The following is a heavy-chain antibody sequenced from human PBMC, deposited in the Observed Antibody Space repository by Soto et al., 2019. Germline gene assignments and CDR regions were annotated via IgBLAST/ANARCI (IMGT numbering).Heavy chain of an antibody. J-gene: IGHJ4*02. CDR1: GDSISSATHY. CDR2: VASSGTS. D-gene: IGHD1-1*01. Sequence: SETLSLTCTGSGDSISSATHYWNWIRQHPGKRLEWIRYVASSGTSYYSPSLKSRLFMSVGTSKNLFSLKLSSVTAADTAIYPCVARLTTIYYYLDTWGQGTQVTVSS. V-gene: IGHV4-31*03. CDR3: VARLTTIYYYLDT.